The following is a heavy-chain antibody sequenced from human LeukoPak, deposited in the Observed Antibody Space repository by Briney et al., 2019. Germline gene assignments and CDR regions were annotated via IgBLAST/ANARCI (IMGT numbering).Heavy chain of an antibody. J-gene: IGHJ6*02. Sequence: GGSLRLSCAASGFTFSSYWMSWVRQAPGKGLEWVANIKQDGSDKNYVDSVKGRFTISRDNSKNSLYLQMNSLRTEDSALYYCAKDIKGYSSAYALDVWGRGTTVTVSS. D-gene: IGHD5-18*01. V-gene: IGHV3-7*05. CDR3: AKDIKGYSSAYALDV. CDR2: IKQDGSDK. CDR1: GFTFSSYW.